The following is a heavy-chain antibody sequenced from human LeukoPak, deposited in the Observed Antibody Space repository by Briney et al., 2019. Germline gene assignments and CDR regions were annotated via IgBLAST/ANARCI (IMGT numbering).Heavy chain of an antibody. CDR2: MNPNSGNT. CDR3: ARGGTSPGSGTGY. J-gene: IGHJ4*02. CDR1: GYTFTGYY. V-gene: IGHV1-8*02. D-gene: IGHD1-14*01. Sequence: ASVKVSCKASGYTFTGYYMHWVRQAPGQGLEWMGWMNPNSGNTGYAQKFQGRVTMTRNTSISTAYMELSSLRSEDTAVYYCARGGTSPGSGTGYWGQGTLVTVSS.